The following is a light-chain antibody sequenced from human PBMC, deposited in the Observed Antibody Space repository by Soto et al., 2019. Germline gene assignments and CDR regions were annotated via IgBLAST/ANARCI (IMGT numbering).Light chain of an antibody. CDR3: QQRSNWLT. CDR2: DAS. CDR1: QSVSSY. Sequence: EIVLTQSPATLSLSPGERATLSCRASQSVSSYLAWYQQKPGQAPRLLIYDASNRATGIPARFSGSGPGTDFTLTISSLDPEDFAVYYCQQRSNWLTFGGGTKVEIK. V-gene: IGKV3D-11*02. J-gene: IGKJ4*01.